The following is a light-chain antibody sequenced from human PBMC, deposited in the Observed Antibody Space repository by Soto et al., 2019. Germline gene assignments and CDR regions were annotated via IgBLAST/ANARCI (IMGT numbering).Light chain of an antibody. V-gene: IGLV2-14*01. Sequence: QSVLTQPASVSGSPGQSITISCSGTSSDVGGYNYVSWYQQHPGKAPKLMIHDVSNRPSGVSNRFSGSKSGNMASLTISGLQAEDEAEYYCSSYTSSRTVVFGGGTQLTVL. J-gene: IGLJ2*01. CDR1: SSDVGGYNY. CDR2: DVS. CDR3: SSYTSSRTVV.